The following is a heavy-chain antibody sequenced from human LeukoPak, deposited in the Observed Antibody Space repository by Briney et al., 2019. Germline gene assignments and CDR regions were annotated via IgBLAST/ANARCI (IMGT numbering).Heavy chain of an antibody. CDR2: IKQEGSEK. Sequence: GGSLRLSCAASGFTFSSYWMSWVRQAPGKGLEWVANIKQEGSEKYYVDSVKGRFNISRDNAKNSPYLQMNSLRAEDTAVYYCARDSGTDNWFDPWGQGTLVTVSS. CDR1: GFTFSSYW. V-gene: IGHV3-7*01. J-gene: IGHJ5*02. CDR3: ARDSGTDNWFDP.